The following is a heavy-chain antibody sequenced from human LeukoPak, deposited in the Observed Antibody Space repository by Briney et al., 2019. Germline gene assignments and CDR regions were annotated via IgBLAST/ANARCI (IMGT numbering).Heavy chain of an antibody. CDR1: GGSFSGYY. V-gene: IGHV4-34*01. CDR3: ARRGARRVYYYDSSGRSSSFDY. J-gene: IGHJ4*02. D-gene: IGHD3-22*01. Sequence: SETLSLTCAVYGGSFSGYYWSWIRQPPGRGLEWIGEINHSGSTNYNPSLKSRVTISVDTSKNQFSLKLSSVTAADTAVYYCARRGARRVYYYDSSGRSSSFDYWGQGTLVTVSS. CDR2: INHSGST.